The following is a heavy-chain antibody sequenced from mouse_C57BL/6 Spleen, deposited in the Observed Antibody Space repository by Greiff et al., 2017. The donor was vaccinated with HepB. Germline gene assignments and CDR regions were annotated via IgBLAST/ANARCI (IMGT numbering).Heavy chain of an antibody. V-gene: IGHV1-82*01. D-gene: IGHD1-1*01. CDR3: VGTTVVGGAY. CDR1: GYAFSSSW. Sequence: QVQLQQSGPELVKPGASVKISCKASGYAFSSSWMNWVKQRPGKGLEWIGRIYPGDGDTNYNGKFKGKATLTADKSSSTAYMQLSSLTSEDSAVYFCVGTTVVGGAYWGQGTLVTVSA. CDR2: IYPGDGDT. J-gene: IGHJ3*01.